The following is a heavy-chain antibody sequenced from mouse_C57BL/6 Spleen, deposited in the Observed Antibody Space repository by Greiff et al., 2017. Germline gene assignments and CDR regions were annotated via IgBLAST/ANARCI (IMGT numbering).Heavy chain of an antibody. CDR2: IDPSDSET. CDR1: GYTFTSYW. J-gene: IGHJ4*01. V-gene: IGHV1-52*01. CDR3: ARSVHYYAMDY. Sequence: QVQLQQPGAELVRPGSSVKLSCKASGYTFTSYWMHWVKQRPIQGLEWIGNIDPSDSETHYNQKFKDKATLTVDKSSSTAYMQLSSLTSEASAVYYCARSVHYYAMDYWGQGTSVTVSS.